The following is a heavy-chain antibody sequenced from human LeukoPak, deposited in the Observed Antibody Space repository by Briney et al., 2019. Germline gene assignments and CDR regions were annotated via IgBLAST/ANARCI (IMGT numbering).Heavy chain of an antibody. D-gene: IGHD3-22*01. CDR2: ISWNSGSI. V-gene: IGHV3-9*01. CDR3: AKDSFRGTMIVVVEYFQH. CDR1: GFNFDDYA. Sequence: GGSLRLSCAASGFNFDDYAMHWVRQAPGKGLEWVSGISWNSGSIGYADSVKGRFTISRDNAKNSLYLQMNSLRAEDTALYYCAKDSFRGTMIVVVEYFQHWGQGTLVTVSS. J-gene: IGHJ1*01.